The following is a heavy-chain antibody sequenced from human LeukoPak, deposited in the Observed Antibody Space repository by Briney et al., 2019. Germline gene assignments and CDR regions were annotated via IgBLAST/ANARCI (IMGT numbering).Heavy chain of an antibody. CDR2: IYYSGST. D-gene: IGHD4-4*01. CDR1: GGSLSSSSYY. Sequence: PSETLSPTCTVSGGSLSSSSYYWGWIRQPPGKGLEWIGSIYYSGSTYYNPSLKSRVTISVAKNQFSLKLSSVTAAPVTPDAFDIWGQGTMVTVSS. CDR3: DI. V-gene: IGHV4-39*01. J-gene: IGHJ3*02.